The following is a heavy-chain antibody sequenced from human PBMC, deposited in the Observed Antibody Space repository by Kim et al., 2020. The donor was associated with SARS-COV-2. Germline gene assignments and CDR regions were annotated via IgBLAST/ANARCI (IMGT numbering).Heavy chain of an antibody. CDR2: ISWNSGSI. CDR1: GFTFDDYA. D-gene: IGHD2-2*01. J-gene: IGHJ6*02. V-gene: IGHV3-9*01. CDR3: AKDMGPAAMRPYYYGMDV. Sequence: SLRLSCAASGFTFDDYAMHWVRQAPGKGLEWVSGISWNSGSIGYADSVKGRFTISRDNAKNSLYLQMNSLRAEDTALYYCAKDMGPAAMRPYYYGMDVWGQGTTVTVSS.